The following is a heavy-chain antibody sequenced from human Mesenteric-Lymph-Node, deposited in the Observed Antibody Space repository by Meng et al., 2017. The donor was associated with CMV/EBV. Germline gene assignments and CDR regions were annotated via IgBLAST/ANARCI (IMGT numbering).Heavy chain of an antibody. CDR3: ARDQSAAAIN. V-gene: IGHV1-2*06. J-gene: IGHJ4*02. CDR1: GYPFPNYY. D-gene: IGHD2-2*01. Sequence: VSCKASGYPFPNYYIRWVRQAPGQGLEWMGRINPSSGATNYAQTFQDRVTMTSDTSITTAYMELSSLRSDDTAVYYCARDQSAAAINWGQGTLVTVSS. CDR2: INPSSGAT.